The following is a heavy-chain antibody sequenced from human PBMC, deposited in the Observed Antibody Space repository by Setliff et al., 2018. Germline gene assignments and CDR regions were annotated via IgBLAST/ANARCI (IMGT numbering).Heavy chain of an antibody. Sequence: TLSLTCTVSGGSVRGYYWSWIRQPPGKGLEWIGSINWYVDKLYSTSLKTRITISKDTAKNQVVLTMTNMDPVDTATYYCARIRKGYTGYEGFDYWGQGTRDTDSS. D-gene: IGHD5-12*01. J-gene: IGHJ4*02. CDR3: ARIRKGYTGYEGFDY. CDR2: INWYVDK. CDR1: GGSVRGYY. V-gene: IGHV2-70*16.